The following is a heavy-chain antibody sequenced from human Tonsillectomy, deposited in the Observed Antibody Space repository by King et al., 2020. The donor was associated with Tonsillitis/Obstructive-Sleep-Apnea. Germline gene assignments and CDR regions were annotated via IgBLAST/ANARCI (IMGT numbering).Heavy chain of an antibody. D-gene: IGHD4-11*01. V-gene: IGHV3-9*01. J-gene: IGHJ6*03. CDR2: ITWNTGSI. Sequence: VQLVESGGGLVQPGRSLRLSCAASGFTFDDYAMHWVRQAPGKGLEWVSGITWNTGSIDYADSVKGRFTISRDNAKNSLYLQMNSLRFEDTALYDCANNFDATDPAKHRGYSNYGDHFYPYYYMDDWGNGTTITVAS. CDR3: ANNFDATDPAKHRGYSNYGDHFYPYYYMDD. CDR1: GFTFDDYA.